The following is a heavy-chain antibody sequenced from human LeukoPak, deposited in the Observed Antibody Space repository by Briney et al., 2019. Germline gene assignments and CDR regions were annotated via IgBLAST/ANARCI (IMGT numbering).Heavy chain of an antibody. Sequence: GGSLRLSCAASGFSFSSYAMRWVRQAPGKGLEWVAFMSYDGNEKHYADSVKGRFTISRDNSKNTLYLQMNSLRAEDTAVYFCASEFREDHSGSQYFQHWGQGTLVSVSS. CDR3: ASEFREDHSGSQYFQH. CDR1: GFSFSSYA. V-gene: IGHV3-30*04. CDR2: MSYDGNEK. J-gene: IGHJ1*01. D-gene: IGHD5-12*01.